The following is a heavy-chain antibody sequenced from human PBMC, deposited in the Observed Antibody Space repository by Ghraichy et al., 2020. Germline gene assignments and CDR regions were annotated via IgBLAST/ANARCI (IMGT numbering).Heavy chain of an antibody. J-gene: IGHJ5*02. CDR3: APSYCGGDCYSANWFDP. CDR2: IIPILGIA. D-gene: IGHD2-21*02. Sequence: SVKVSCKASGGTFSSYAISWVRQAPGQGLEWMGRIIPILGIANYAQKFQGRVTITADKSTSTAYMELSSLRSEDTVVYYCAPSYCGGDCYSANWFDPWGQGTLVTVSS. CDR1: GGTFSSYA. V-gene: IGHV1-69*04.